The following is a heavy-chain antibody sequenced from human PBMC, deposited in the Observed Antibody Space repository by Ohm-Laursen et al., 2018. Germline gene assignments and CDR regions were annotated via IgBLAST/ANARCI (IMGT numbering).Heavy chain of an antibody. CDR2: MNPNSGNT. D-gene: IGHD4-23*01. Sequence: ASVKVSCKASGYTFTSYDINWVRQATGQGLEWMGWMNPNSGNTGYAQKFQGRVTMTRNTSISTAYMELSSLRSEDTAVYYCARCGGNYGGNSNGFDYWGQGTLVTVSP. V-gene: IGHV1-8*01. J-gene: IGHJ4*02. CDR1: GYTFTSYD. CDR3: ARCGGNYGGNSNGFDY.